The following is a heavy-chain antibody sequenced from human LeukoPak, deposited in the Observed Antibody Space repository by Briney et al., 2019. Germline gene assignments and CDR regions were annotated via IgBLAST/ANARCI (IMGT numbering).Heavy chain of an antibody. D-gene: IGHD3-22*01. J-gene: IGHJ3*02. Sequence: ASVKVSCKASGYTFSSYGISWVRQAPGQGLEWMGWISANNGKSKYAQKFQGRVTMTTDTSTSTAYMELRSLRSDDTAMYYCARDPLDRNPLVTMSAVVRDVFDIWGQGTMVTVSS. CDR1: GYTFSSYG. CDR2: ISANNGKS. CDR3: ARDPLDRNPLVTMSAVVRDVFDI. V-gene: IGHV1-18*01.